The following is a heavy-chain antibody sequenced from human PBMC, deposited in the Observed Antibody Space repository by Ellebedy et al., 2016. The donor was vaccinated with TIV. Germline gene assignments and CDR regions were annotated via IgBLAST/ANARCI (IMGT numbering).Heavy chain of an antibody. CDR2: MNQVGSEK. V-gene: IGHV3-7*03. D-gene: IGHD5-12*01. J-gene: IGHJ4*02. CDR3: ARDPNSPGDTGYGDY. Sequence: GESLKISCAASRFTFSHAWMSWVRQAPGKGLEWVANMNQVGSEKYYVDSVKGRFTISRDNAQNSLYLHMNNLRAEDTAVYYCARDPNSPGDTGYGDYWGQGVVVTVST. CDR1: RFTFSHAW.